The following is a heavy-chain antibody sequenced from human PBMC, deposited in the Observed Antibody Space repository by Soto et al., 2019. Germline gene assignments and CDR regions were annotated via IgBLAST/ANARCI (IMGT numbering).Heavy chain of an antibody. J-gene: IGHJ2*01. V-gene: IGHV3-23*01. CDR1: GFTFTNYA. CDR3: AIDRFTSTVRKYWFFDL. Sequence: EVQLLESGGGLVKPGGSLRLSCAASGFTFTNYAMTWVRQAPGKGLEWVSSISGGDGDTSYADSVKGRFTISRDNSENTMCLQMNSLRPDDTAVYYCAIDRFTSTVRKYWFFDLWGRGTLVTVSS. D-gene: IGHD3-10*01. CDR2: ISGGDGDT.